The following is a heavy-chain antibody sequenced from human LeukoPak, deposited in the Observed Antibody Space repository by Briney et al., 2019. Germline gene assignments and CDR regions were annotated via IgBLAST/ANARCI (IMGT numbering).Heavy chain of an antibody. CDR3: AKNPLVSGTIYFDS. Sequence: GGSLRLSCAASGFTFSSHGMNWVRQAPGKGLEWVSSISGSGDNRNYADSVKGRFTISRDNSKSTLYLEMNSLRAEDTAIYYCAKNPLVSGTIYFDSWGQGTLLTVSS. J-gene: IGHJ4*02. CDR1: GFTFSSHG. D-gene: IGHD6-19*01. V-gene: IGHV3-23*01. CDR2: ISGSGDNR.